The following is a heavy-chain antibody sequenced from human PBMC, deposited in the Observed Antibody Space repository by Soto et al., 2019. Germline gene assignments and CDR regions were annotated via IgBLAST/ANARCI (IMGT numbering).Heavy chain of an antibody. CDR1: GGSIISSNYY. CDR2: LYYSGST. Sequence: SETLSLSCTVSGGSIISSNYYRGWIRQPPGKGLEWIGCLYYSGSTYYNPSLKSRVTISVDTSKNQFSLKLSSVTAADTAVYYCARAPSGSFDYWGQGTLVTVSS. V-gene: IGHV4-39*07. D-gene: IGHD1-26*01. J-gene: IGHJ4*02. CDR3: ARAPSGSFDY.